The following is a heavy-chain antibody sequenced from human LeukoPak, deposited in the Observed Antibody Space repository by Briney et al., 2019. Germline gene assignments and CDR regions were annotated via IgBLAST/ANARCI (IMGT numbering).Heavy chain of an antibody. Sequence: SETLSLTCAVYGGSSSGYYWSWIRQPPGRGLEWIGEINHSGSTNYNPSLKSRVTISVDTSKNQFSLKLSSVTAADTAVYYCARRRGSGSYSQNYFQHWGQGTLVTVSS. D-gene: IGHD3-10*01. J-gene: IGHJ1*01. V-gene: IGHV4-34*01. CDR3: ARRRGSGSYSQNYFQH. CDR1: GGSSSGYY. CDR2: INHSGST.